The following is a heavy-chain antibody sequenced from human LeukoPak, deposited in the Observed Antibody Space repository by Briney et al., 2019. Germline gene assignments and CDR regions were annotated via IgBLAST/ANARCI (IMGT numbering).Heavy chain of an antibody. J-gene: IGHJ3*01. CDR1: GYSFPSYW. CDR3: ARSPRDGYTYGADDL. D-gene: IGHD5-24*01. CDR2: IYAGDSDT. Sequence: GESLKISCQGSGYSFPSYWIGWVRQTPVKGLEWMGIIYAGDSDTKYSPSFQGQVTISVDKSISTAYLQWSSLRASDTAVYYCARSPRDGYTYGADDLWGQGTMVTVSS. V-gene: IGHV5-51*01.